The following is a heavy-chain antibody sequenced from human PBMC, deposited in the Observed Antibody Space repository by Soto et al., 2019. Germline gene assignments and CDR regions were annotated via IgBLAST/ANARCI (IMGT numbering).Heavy chain of an antibody. CDR3: AKDVGGQQLVPDGMDV. J-gene: IGHJ6*02. CDR1: GFTFSSYA. D-gene: IGHD6-13*01. Sequence: GGSLRLSCAASGFTFSSYAMTWVRQAPGKGLEWVSAISGSGFNTYYGDSVKGRFTISRDNSKNTLNLQMNSLRAEDSAVYYCAKDVGGQQLVPDGMDVWGQGTTVTVSS. CDR2: ISGSGFNT. V-gene: IGHV3-23*01.